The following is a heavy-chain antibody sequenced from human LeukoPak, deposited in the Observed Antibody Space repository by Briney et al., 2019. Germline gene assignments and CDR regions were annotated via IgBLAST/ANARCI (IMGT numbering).Heavy chain of an antibody. J-gene: IGHJ4*02. CDR1: GFTFSRSW. Sequence: PGGSLRLSCATSGFTFSRSWMDWVRQAPGKGLEWVANIKEDGSETHYVDFAKGRFTISRDNAKNSLFLQVYNLRVEDTAISYCSRSLNFWGQGTLVTVSP. V-gene: IGHV3-7*01. CDR3: SRSLNF. CDR2: IKEDGSET.